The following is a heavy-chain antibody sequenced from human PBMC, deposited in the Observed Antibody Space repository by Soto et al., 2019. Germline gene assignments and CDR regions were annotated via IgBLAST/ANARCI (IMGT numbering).Heavy chain of an antibody. CDR3: SRFIMVGGWVDPNYYHGLDV. J-gene: IGHJ6*02. CDR2: ISGYNGNT. V-gene: IGHV1-18*01. Sequence: QVQLVQSGAEVKKPGASVTVSCKTSGYTFSNYGIHWVRQAPGQGLEWMGWISGYNGNTNYAQTVQGRVTMTTDTSTGTVSMALRSLKSDDTAIYYCSRFIMVGGWVDPNYYHGLDVWGQGTTVTVSS. CDR1: GYTFSNYG. D-gene: IGHD6-19*01.